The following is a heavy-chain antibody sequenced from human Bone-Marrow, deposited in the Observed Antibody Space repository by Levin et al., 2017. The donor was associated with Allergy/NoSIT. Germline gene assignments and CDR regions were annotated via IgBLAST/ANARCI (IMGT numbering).Heavy chain of an antibody. CDR1: GFTFSSYS. V-gene: IGHV3-21*01. D-gene: IGHD3-10*01. Sequence: PGGSLRLSCAASGFTFSSYSMNWVRQAPGKGLEWVSSISSSSSYIYYADSVRGRFTISRDKAKDSLYLQMNSLRAEDTAVYYCARFSLWTQNLYYFDSWGHGTLVTVSS. J-gene: IGHJ4*01. CDR3: ARFSLWTQNLYYFDS. CDR2: ISSSSSYI.